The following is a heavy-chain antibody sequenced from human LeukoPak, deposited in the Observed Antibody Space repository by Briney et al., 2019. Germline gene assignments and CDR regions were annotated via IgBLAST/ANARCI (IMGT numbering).Heavy chain of an antibody. J-gene: IGHJ4*02. D-gene: IGHD6-19*01. CDR2: INPNSGGT. CDR3: ARIAVAGPYFDY. Sequence: ASVKVSCKASGYTFTGDYMHWVRQAPGQGLEWMVWINPNSGGTNYAQKFQGRVTMTRDTSISTAYMELSRLRSDDTAVYYCARIAVAGPYFDYWGQGTLVTVSS. CDR1: GYTFTGDY. V-gene: IGHV1-2*02.